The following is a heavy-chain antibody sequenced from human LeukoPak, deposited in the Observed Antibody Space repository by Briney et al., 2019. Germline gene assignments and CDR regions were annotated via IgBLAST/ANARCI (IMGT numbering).Heavy chain of an antibody. CDR2: ISYDGSNK. Sequence: GRSLRLSCAASGFTFSSYGMHWVRQAPGKGLEWVAVISYDGSNKYYADSVKGRFTISRDNSKNTLYLKMNSLRAEDTAVYYCAKDRGEGGDYWGQGTLVTVSS. J-gene: IGHJ4*02. CDR1: GFTFSSYG. D-gene: IGHD4-17*01. CDR3: AKDRGEGGDY. V-gene: IGHV3-30*18.